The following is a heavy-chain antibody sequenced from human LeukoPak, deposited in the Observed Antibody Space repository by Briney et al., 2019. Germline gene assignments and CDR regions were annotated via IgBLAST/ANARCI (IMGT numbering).Heavy chain of an antibody. V-gene: IGHV4-59*11. D-gene: IGHD3-10*01. CDR3: ARVFDSGSQAYFYYMDV. CDR2: IYSSGST. J-gene: IGHJ6*03. CDR1: GGSFSDHY. Sequence: SETLSLTCAVYGGSFSDHYWSWIRQPPGKGLEWIGYIYSSGSTNYNPSLKSRVTMSVDTSKNQFSLKVSSVTAADTAVYYCARVFDSGSQAYFYYMDVWGKGTTVTIFS.